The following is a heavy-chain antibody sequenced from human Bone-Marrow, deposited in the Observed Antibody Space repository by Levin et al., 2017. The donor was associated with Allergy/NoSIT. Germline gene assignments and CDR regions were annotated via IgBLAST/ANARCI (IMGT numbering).Heavy chain of an antibody. CDR3: ARSFYDFLTGYYFDS. D-gene: IGHD3-9*01. J-gene: IGHJ4*02. CDR2: IHYSGST. CDR1: GGSISSDSYY. Sequence: SETLSLNCTVSGGSISSDSYYWEWIRQSPGKGLEWIGSIHYSGSTDYNPSLKSRITIFADTSKKQFSLKLSSVTATDTAVYYCARSFYDFLTGYYFDSWCQGILVTVSS. V-gene: IGHV4-39*01.